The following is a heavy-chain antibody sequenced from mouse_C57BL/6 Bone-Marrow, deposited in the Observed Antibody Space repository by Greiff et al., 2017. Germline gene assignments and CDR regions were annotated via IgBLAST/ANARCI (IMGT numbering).Heavy chain of an antibody. CDR3: ARCWPYYAMDY. CDR2: IYPGSGNT. J-gene: IGHJ4*01. CDR1: GYSFTSYY. Sequence: VQQQQSGPELVKPGASVKISCKASGYSFTSYYIHWVKQRPGQGLEWIGWIYPGSGNTKYNEKFKGKATLTADTSSSTAYMQLSSLTSEDSAVYYCARCWPYYAMDYWGQGTSVTVSS. V-gene: IGHV1-66*01.